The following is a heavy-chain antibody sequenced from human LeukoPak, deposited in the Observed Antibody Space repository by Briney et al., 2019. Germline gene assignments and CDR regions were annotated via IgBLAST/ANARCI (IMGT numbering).Heavy chain of an antibody. J-gene: IGHJ4*02. CDR3: ARVGEWFGDPSQFDY. Sequence: SETLSLTCTVSGGSISSYYWSWIRQPPGKGLEWIGYIYYSGSTNYNPSLKSRVSISVDTSKHQFSLKLSSVTAADTAVYYCARVGEWFGDPSQFDYWGQGTLVTVSS. D-gene: IGHD3-10*01. CDR2: IYYSGST. CDR1: GGSISSYY. V-gene: IGHV4-59*12.